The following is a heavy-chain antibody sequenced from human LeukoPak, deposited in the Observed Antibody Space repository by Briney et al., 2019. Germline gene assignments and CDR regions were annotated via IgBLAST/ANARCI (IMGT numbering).Heavy chain of an antibody. J-gene: IGHJ5*02. CDR1: GYTFTSYD. Sequence: ASVRVSCKASGYTFTSYDINWVRQATGQGLEWMGWMNPNSGNTGYAQKFQGRVTITRNTSISTAYMELSSLRSEDTAVYYCARVSYDFWMIGWFDPWGQGTLVTVSS. V-gene: IGHV1-8*03. D-gene: IGHD3-3*01. CDR2: MNPNSGNT. CDR3: ARVSYDFWMIGWFDP.